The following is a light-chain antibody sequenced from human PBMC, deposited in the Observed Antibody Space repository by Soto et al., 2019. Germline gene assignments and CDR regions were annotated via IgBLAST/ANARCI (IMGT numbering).Light chain of an antibody. Sequence: EIVLTQSPATLSLSPVERATLSCRASQSVSDYLAWYQQKPGQAPRLLIYDASTRATGIPARFSGSGSGTDFTLTISSLEPEDFAVYFCQQRYNWPPWTFGQGTKVDIK. CDR2: DAS. CDR1: QSVSDY. CDR3: QQRYNWPPWT. J-gene: IGKJ1*01. V-gene: IGKV3-11*01.